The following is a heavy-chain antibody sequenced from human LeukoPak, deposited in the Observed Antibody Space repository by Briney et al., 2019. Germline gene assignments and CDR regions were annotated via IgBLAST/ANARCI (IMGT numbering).Heavy chain of an antibody. CDR2: INSDGSST. J-gene: IGHJ4*02. CDR3: ARVFVAYYYGSGSYAIRY. Sequence: AGGSLRLSCAASGFTFSSYWMHWVRQAPGKGLVWVSRINSDGSSTSYADSVKGRFTISRDNAKNSLYLQMNSLRAEDTAVYYCARVFVAYYYGSGSYAIRYWGQGTLVTVSS. CDR1: GFTFSSYW. D-gene: IGHD3-10*01. V-gene: IGHV3-74*01.